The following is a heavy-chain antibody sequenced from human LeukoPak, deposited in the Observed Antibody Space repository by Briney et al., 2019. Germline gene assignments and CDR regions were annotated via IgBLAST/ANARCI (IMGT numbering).Heavy chain of an antibody. J-gene: IGHJ4*02. CDR2: ISSTGGTI. V-gene: IGHV3-48*04. CDR3: ARISYGSGSLDY. CDR1: GFTFSSNS. D-gene: IGHD3-10*01. Sequence: GGSLRLSCAASGFTFSSNSMNWVRQAPGKGLEWVSYISSTGGTIYYADSMKGRFTISRDNAKNSLYLQMNSLRAEDTAVYYCARISYGSGSLDYWGQGTLVTVSS.